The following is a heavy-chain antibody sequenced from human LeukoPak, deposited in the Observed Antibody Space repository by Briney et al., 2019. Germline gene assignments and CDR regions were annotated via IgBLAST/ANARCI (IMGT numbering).Heavy chain of an antibody. CDR1: GFTFSSYS. J-gene: IGHJ4*02. Sequence: GGSLRLSCAASGFTFSSYSMNWVRQAPGKGLEWVSSISSSSSYIYYADSVKGRFTISRDNAKNSLYLQMNSLRAEDTAVYYCARDNDDYGDYASDYWGQGTLVTVSS. V-gene: IGHV3-21*01. CDR2: ISSSSSYI. CDR3: ARDNDDYGDYASDY. D-gene: IGHD4-17*01.